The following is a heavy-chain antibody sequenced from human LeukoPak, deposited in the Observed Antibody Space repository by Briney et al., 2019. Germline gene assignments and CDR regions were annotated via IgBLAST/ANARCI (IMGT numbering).Heavy chain of an antibody. J-gene: IGHJ4*02. V-gene: IGHV4-34*01. CDR3: AVGIPGSSNFDY. Sequence: PSETLSLTCAVYGGSFSGYYWSWIRQPPGKGLEWIGEINHSGSTNYNPSLKSRVTMSVDTSKNQFSLKLSSVTAADTAVYYCAVGIPGSSNFDYWGQGTLVTVSS. D-gene: IGHD1-26*01. CDR2: INHSGST. CDR1: GGSFSGYY.